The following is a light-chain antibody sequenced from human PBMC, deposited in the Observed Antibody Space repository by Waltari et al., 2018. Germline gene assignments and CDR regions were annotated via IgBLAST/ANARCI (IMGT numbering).Light chain of an antibody. Sequence: SYGLTQPPSVSVSPGQTARITCGGDYIGTEDVNWYQQKPPQAPLLVIYTNSARPSGIPDRFSGSRSGNTATLIIGGVEAGDEAEYYCQVWDVESDHVFFGGGTRLTVL. CDR1: YIGTED. V-gene: IGLV3-21*01. CDR3: QVWDVESDHVF. J-gene: IGLJ7*01. CDR2: TNS.